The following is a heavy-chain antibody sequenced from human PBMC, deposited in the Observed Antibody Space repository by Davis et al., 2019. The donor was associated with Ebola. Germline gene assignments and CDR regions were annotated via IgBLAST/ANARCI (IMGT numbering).Heavy chain of an antibody. V-gene: IGHV3-7*03. CDR1: GFTFSSYW. D-gene: IGHD6-13*01. Sequence: GGSLRLSCAASGFTFSSYWMSWVRQAPGKGLEWVANIKEDGSEKYYVDSVKGRFTISRDNAKNSLYLQMNSLRAEDTAVYYCARGGGSSSWGYYYYGMDVWGQGTTVTVSS. CDR2: IKEDGSEK. CDR3: ARGGGSSSWGYYYYGMDV. J-gene: IGHJ6*02.